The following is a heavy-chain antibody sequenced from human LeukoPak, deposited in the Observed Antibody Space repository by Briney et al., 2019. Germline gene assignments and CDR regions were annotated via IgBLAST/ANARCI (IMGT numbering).Heavy chain of an antibody. CDR2: IISSSSYI. CDR1: GFTFSTYG. V-gene: IGHV3-21*01. J-gene: IGHJ4*02. D-gene: IGHD3-3*01. Sequence: KPGGSLRLSCAASGFTFSTYGMHWVRQAPGKGLEWVSSIISSSSYIYYADSVKGRFSISRDNAKNSLYLQMNRVRAEGPSMYDCARHASVLEWLLNYFDYWAREPWSPSPQ. CDR3: ARHASVLEWLLNYFDY.